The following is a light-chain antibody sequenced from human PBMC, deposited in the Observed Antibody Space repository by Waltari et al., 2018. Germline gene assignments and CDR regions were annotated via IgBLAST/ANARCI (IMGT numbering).Light chain of an antibody. CDR3: QQYNDWPHT. V-gene: IGKV3-15*01. Sequence: ETLLTQSPATLSVSPGNRATLSCRASQRVGSNLAWYQQRPGQPPRLLIYGASTRAIGVPDRFSGSGSGTQLTRTISSLQSEDFGIYYCQQYNDWPHTFGPGTKVDIK. J-gene: IGKJ3*01. CDR2: GAS. CDR1: QRVGSN.